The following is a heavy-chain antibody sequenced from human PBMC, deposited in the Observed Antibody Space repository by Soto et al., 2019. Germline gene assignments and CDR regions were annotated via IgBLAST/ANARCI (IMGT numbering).Heavy chain of an antibody. Sequence: SETLSLTCAVYGGSFSGYYWSWIGQPPGKELERIGEINHSGSTNYNPSLTSRVTISVDTSKNQFSLKLSSVTAADTAVYYCARGPGLKYSNSWYVTVAPTILFDYWGQGTLVTVSS. CDR3: ARGPGLKYSNSWYVTVAPTILFDY. J-gene: IGHJ4*02. CDR1: GGSFSGYY. CDR2: INHSGST. V-gene: IGHV4-34*01. D-gene: IGHD6-13*01.